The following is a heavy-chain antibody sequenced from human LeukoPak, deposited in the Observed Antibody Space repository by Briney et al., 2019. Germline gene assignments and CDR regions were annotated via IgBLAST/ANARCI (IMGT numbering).Heavy chain of an antibody. CDR1: ALTFSSYS. CDR2: ISSNSSYI. V-gene: IGHV3-21*01. D-gene: IGHD1-26*01. Sequence: PGGSLRLSWAASALTFSSYSMNWVRQAPGKGLEWVSSISSNSSYIYYADSVKGRFTISRDNAKNSLYLQMNSLRAEDTAVYYCARGSVGIGDAFDIWGQGTMFTVSS. J-gene: IGHJ3*02. CDR3: ARGSVGIGDAFDI.